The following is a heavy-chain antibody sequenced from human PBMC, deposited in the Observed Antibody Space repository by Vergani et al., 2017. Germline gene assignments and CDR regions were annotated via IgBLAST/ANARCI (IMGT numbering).Heavy chain of an antibody. D-gene: IGHD3-22*01. J-gene: IGHJ4*02. CDR1: GFTLGDYA. CDR2: ISGSGGFT. Sequence: EVHLVESGGGLVQPGRSLRLSCSGSGFTLGDYAMTWVRQAPGEGREWVSGISGSGGFTYYAVSLKGQFTISRDNSNITMFLQMNNLSAEDTAVYYGAKDHVPGYYDSSGYCVCWRQGTQVSVSS. CDR3: AKDHVPGYYDSSGYCVC. V-gene: IGHV3-23*04.